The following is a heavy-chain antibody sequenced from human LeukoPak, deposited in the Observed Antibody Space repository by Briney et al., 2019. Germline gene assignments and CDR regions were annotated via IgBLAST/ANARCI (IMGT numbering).Heavy chain of an antibody. CDR2: IYYTRST. V-gene: IGHV4-31*03. Sequence: PSQTLSLTCTVSGDSITSGAYFWNWIRQQPGKGLEWIGYIYYTRSTNYNPSLESRVTILLDTSKNEFSLRLSSVTAADTAVYYCARGYYFDSGSFFEDWGQGTLLTVSS. CDR3: ARGYYFDSGSFFED. CDR1: GDSITSGAYF. J-gene: IGHJ4*02. D-gene: IGHD3-10*01.